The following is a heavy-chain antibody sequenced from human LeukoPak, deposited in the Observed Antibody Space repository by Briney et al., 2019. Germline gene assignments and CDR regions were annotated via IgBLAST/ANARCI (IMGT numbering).Heavy chain of an antibody. CDR3: ARGHLPVVAATRLDY. CDR1: GFTFSSYA. J-gene: IGHJ4*02. Sequence: GGSLRLSCAASGFTFSSYAMHWVRQAPGKGLEWVAVISYDGSNKYYADSVKGRFTISRDNSKNTLYLQMNSLRAEDTAVYYCARGHLPVVAATRLDYWGQGTLVTVSS. D-gene: IGHD2-15*01. V-gene: IGHV3-30*04. CDR2: ISYDGSNK.